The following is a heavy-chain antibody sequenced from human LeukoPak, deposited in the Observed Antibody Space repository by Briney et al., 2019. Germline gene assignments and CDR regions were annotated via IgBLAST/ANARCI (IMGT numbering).Heavy chain of an antibody. D-gene: IGHD2-15*01. Sequence: PGGSLRLSCAASGLTFSNYWMNWVRQAPGKGLELVAKINQDGSEKYYVDSVKGRFTISRDNAKKSLYLQMSSLRAEDTAVYYCLADATNGGQGTLVTVSS. CDR1: GLTFSNYW. J-gene: IGHJ4*02. CDR3: LADATN. V-gene: IGHV3-7*01. CDR2: INQDGSEK.